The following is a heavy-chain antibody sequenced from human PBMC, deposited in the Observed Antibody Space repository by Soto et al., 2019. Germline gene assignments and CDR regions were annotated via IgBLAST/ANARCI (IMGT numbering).Heavy chain of an antibody. CDR1: GFTFSDYY. V-gene: IGHV3-11*01. J-gene: IGHJ5*02. CDR2: ISSSGSTI. D-gene: IGHD6-19*01. Sequence: PGGSLRLSCAASGFTFSDYYTSWIRQAPGKGLEWVSYISSSGSTIYYADSVKGRFTISRDNAKNSLYPQMNSLRAEDTAVYYCARGPVGIAVAGTKWFDPWGQGTLVTVSS. CDR3: ARGPVGIAVAGTKWFDP.